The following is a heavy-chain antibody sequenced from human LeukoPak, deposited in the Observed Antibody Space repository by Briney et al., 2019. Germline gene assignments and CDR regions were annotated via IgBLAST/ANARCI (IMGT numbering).Heavy chain of an antibody. CDR1: GGSISSYY. CDR3: ARHTGNDAFDI. D-gene: IGHD4-11*01. CDR2: IYYSGST. Sequence: SETLSLTCTVSGGSISSYYWSWIRQPPGKGLEWIGYIYYSGSTNYNPSLKSRVTISVDTSKNQFSLKLSPVTAADTAVYYCARHTGNDAFDIWGQGTMVTVSS. V-gene: IGHV4-59*08. J-gene: IGHJ3*02.